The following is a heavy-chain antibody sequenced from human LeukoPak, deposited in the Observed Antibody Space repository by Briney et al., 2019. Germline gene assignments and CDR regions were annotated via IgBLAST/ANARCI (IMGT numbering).Heavy chain of an antibody. CDR1: GFTFNTYT. V-gene: IGHV3-21*01. D-gene: IGHD6-13*01. J-gene: IGHJ4*02. CDR2: ISSSSSYR. CDR3: ARGRRPAAGNLKAHYFDY. Sequence: GGSLRLSCAVSGFTFNTYTMNWVRQAPGKGLEWVSSISSSSSYRYYADSVKGRFTISRDNAKNSLYLQMNSLRAEDTAVYYCARGRRPAAGNLKAHYFDYWGQGTLVTVSS.